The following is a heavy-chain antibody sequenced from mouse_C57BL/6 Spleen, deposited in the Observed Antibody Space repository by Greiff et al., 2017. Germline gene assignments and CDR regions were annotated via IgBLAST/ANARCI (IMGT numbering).Heavy chain of an antibody. CDR1: GFSLTSYG. Sequence: VMLVESGPGLVQPSQSLSITCTVFGFSLTSYGVHWVRQSPGKGLEWLGVIWSGGSTDYNAAFISRLSISKDNSKSQVFFKMNSLQADDTAIYYCARNPLYSNYAMDYWGQGTSVTVSS. CDR2: IWSGGST. D-gene: IGHD2-5*01. J-gene: IGHJ4*01. CDR3: ARNPLYSNYAMDY. V-gene: IGHV2-2*01.